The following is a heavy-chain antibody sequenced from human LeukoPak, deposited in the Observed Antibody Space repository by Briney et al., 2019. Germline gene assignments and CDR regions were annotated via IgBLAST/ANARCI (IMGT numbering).Heavy chain of an antibody. CDR1: GFTFSSYG. D-gene: IGHD3-3*01. J-gene: IGHJ5*02. CDR2: IKQDGSEK. Sequence: PGGSLRLSCAASGFTFSSYGMHWVRQAPGKGLEWVANIKQDGSEKYYVDSVKGRFTISRDNAKNSLYLQMNSLRAEDTAVYYCARDGQSGFLEWALPWFDPWGQGTLVTVSS. V-gene: IGHV3-7*01. CDR3: ARDGQSGFLEWALPWFDP.